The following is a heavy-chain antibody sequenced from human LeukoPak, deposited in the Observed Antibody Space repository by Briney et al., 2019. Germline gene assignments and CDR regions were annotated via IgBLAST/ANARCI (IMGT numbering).Heavy chain of an antibody. CDR1: GFSFSIYA. V-gene: IGHV3-23*01. CDR2: ISGNGGST. J-gene: IGHJ5*01. D-gene: IGHD3-3*01. Sequence: PGGSLRLSCEASGFSFSIYAMSWVRQAPGKGLEWVSSISGNGGSTYYANSVKGRFTIARDNSKNTLYMEMNSLTEENTALYYCVKGGQIYDFWRFDFWGRGTLVTVSS. CDR3: VKGGQIYDFWRFDF.